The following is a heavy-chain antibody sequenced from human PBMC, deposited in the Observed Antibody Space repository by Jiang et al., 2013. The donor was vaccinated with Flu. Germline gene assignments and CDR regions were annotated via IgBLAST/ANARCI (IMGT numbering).Heavy chain of an antibody. J-gene: IGHJ5*02. D-gene: IGHD2-15*01. CDR3: ARGRSVKRNIVVVVAATGRWFDP. Sequence: SVKVSCKASGGTFSSYAISWVRQAPGQGLEWMGGIIPIFGTANYAQKFQGRVTITADESTSTAYMELSSLRSEDTAVYYCARGRSVKRNIVVVVAATGRWFDPWGQGTLVTVSS. CDR1: GGTFSSYA. V-gene: IGHV1-69*13. CDR2: IIPIFGTA.